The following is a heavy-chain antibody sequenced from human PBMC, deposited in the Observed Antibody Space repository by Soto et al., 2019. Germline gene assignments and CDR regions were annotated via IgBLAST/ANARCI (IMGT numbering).Heavy chain of an antibody. Sequence: VQLVQSGAEVKKPGSSVKVSCKASGGTFNTDSITWLRQAPGQGLEWVGGIIPMFGSPTYAPMVQGRVTIAADESTTTVYLELSGLRSEDTAVYYCAIEVVTVTTWWYVDNWGQGTLVTVSS. V-gene: IGHV1-69*01. CDR3: AIEVVTVTTWWYVDN. D-gene: IGHD4-17*01. J-gene: IGHJ4*02. CDR2: IIPMFGSP. CDR1: GGTFNTDS.